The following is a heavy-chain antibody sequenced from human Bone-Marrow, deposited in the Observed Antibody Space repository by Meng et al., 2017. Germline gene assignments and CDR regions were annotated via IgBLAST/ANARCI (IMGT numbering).Heavy chain of an antibody. J-gene: IGHJ5*02. V-gene: IGHV4-4*02. CDR2: IYHSGST. Sequence: QVQLQESGPGLVKPSGTLSLTCAGSGGSISSSNWWSWVRQPPGKGPEWIGEIYHSGSTNYNPSLKSRVTISVDKSKNQFSLKLSSMTAADTAVYYCARYVFDSSSLYSNWFDPWGQGTLVTVSS. CDR3: ARYVFDSSSLYSNWFDP. D-gene: IGHD3-22*01. CDR1: GGSISSSNW.